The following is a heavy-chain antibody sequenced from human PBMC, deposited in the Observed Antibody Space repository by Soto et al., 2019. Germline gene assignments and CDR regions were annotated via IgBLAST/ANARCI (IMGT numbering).Heavy chain of an antibody. CDR2: IYYSGST. Sequence: LSLTCTVSGGSVSSGSYYWSWIRQPPGKGLEWIGYIYYSGSTNYNPSLKSRVTISVDTSKNQFSLKLSSVTAADTAVYYCAREEIAAAGYYYGMDVWGQGTTVTVSS. J-gene: IGHJ6*02. CDR3: AREEIAAAGYYYGMDV. D-gene: IGHD6-13*01. CDR1: GGSVSSGSYY. V-gene: IGHV4-61*01.